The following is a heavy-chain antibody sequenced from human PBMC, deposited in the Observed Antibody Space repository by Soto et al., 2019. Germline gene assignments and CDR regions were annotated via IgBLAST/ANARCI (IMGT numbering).Heavy chain of an antibody. J-gene: IGHJ4*02. CDR1: GFKFSDFA. Sequence: EVHVLESGGGLVQPGGSLRLSCAASGFKFSDFAMTWVRQAPGKGLEWVSSIRPNSDKTYYADSVKGRFTVSRDNPRNTLYLQMNSLRDEDTAIYYCAKEGYSSTWHDPYYFDSWGPGTLLTVSS. D-gene: IGHD6-13*01. V-gene: IGHV3-23*01. CDR2: IRPNSDKT. CDR3: AKEGYSSTWHDPYYFDS.